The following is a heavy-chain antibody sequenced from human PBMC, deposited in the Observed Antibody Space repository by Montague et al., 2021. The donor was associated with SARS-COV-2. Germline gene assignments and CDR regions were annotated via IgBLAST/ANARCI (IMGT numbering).Heavy chain of an antibody. D-gene: IGHD2-2*02. V-gene: IGHV4-34*01. Sequence: SETRSLTCAVFGESFSRYYWSWIRQPPGKGLEWIGEISQSGNTKXNPSLQSRVSISLDTSRNQFSLKVSSVTAADTAIYYCARLGDGIVPSPILGLGPYYSFYYMDVWGKGTTVTVSS. J-gene: IGHJ6*03. CDR3: ARLGDGIVPSPILGLGPYYSFYYMDV. CDR2: ISQSGNT. CDR1: GESFSRYY.